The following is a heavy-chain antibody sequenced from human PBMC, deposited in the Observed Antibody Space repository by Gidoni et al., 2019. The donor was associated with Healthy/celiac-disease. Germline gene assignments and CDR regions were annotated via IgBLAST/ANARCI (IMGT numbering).Heavy chain of an antibody. Sequence: RLQLRESGRGLVRPSESLARTCPVSGGSISRSRYYWGWIRQPPGKGLEWIGSIYYSGSTYYNPSLKSRVTISVDTSKNQFSLKLSSVTAADTAVYYCARVYFDWLYFPKTPNYFDYWGQGTLVTVSS. J-gene: IGHJ4*02. D-gene: IGHD3-9*01. V-gene: IGHV4-39*06. CDR1: GGSISRSRYY. CDR2: IYYSGST. CDR3: ARVYFDWLYFPKTPNYFDY.